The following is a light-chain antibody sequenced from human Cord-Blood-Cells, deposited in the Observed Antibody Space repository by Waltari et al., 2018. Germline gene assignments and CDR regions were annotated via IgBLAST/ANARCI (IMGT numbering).Light chain of an antibody. V-gene: IGLV2-14*01. CDR1: SSDVGGHNY. Sequence: QSALTQPAAVSGSPGQSIIISSTGTSSDVGGHNYVSWYPEHPGNAPKLMVYDVSKRPSGVPLRFSDSKSGNTASLTICGLQAEDEADYYCSSYTSSSTWVFGGGTKLTVL. CDR3: SSYTSSSTWV. CDR2: DVS. J-gene: IGLJ3*02.